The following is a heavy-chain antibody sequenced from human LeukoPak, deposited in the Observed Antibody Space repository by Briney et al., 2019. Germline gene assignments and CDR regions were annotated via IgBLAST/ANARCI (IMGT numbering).Heavy chain of an antibody. D-gene: IGHD2-2*01. CDR3: ARSARRGTLVGAALFDTRYYFNNYMDV. V-gene: IGHV3-20*04. J-gene: IGHJ6*03. CDR1: GFTFDDYA. CDR2: INWSGGST. Sequence: PGGSLRLSCAASGFTFDDYAMSWVRHAPGKGLEWVSGINWSGGSTGYADSVKGRFTVSRDNAKNSLYLQMNSLRAEDTALYYCARSARRGTLVGAALFDTRYYFNNYMDVWGKGTTVTVSS.